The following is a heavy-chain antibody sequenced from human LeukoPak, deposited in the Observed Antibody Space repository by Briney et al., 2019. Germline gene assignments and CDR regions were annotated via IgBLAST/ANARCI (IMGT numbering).Heavy chain of an antibody. J-gene: IGHJ4*02. V-gene: IGHV3-23*01. CDR3: AYRTGFDY. D-gene: IGHD3-16*02. CDR2: ISGSGDNT. Sequence: GGSLRLSCAASGFTFSSYAMSWVRQAPGKGLEWVSAISGSGDNTYYPDSVKGRFTISRDNSKNTLYLQMNSLRAEDTAVYYCAYRTGFDYWGQGTLVTVSS. CDR1: GFTFSSYA.